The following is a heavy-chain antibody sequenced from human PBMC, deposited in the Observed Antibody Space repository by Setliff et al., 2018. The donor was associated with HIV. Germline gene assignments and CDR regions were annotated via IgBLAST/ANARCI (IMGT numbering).Heavy chain of an antibody. Sequence: PGESLKISCQGSGYTFANYWIGWVRQMPGKGLEWMGIIYPGDSDSRDSPSFQGQVTISADKSISTAYLQWSSLEASDTAMYYCARHCNSGSCYKGNGHYGMDVWGQGTTVTVSS. V-gene: IGHV5-51*01. J-gene: IGHJ6*02. CDR3: ARHCNSGSCYKGNGHYGMDV. D-gene: IGHD2-8*01. CDR1: GYTFANYW. CDR2: IYPGDSDS.